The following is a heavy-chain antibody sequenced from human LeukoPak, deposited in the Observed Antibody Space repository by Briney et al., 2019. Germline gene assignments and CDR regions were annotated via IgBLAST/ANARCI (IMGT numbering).Heavy chain of an antibody. CDR3: ASGPPFLKYFEY. CDR2: ISVGAEYI. J-gene: IGHJ4*02. D-gene: IGHD3-3*01. CDR1: GFTFSTYV. V-gene: IGHV3-23*01. Sequence: PGGSLRLSCAASGFTFSTYVMNWFRQAPGKGLEWVSTISVGAEYIFYADSVKGRFTISRDDSNNALYLQMHSLRAEDTALYYCASGPPFLKYFEYWGQGTLVTLSS.